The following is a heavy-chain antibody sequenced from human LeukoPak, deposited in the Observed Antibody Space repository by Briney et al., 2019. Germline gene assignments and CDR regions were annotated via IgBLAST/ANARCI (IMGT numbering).Heavy chain of an antibody. CDR2: ISGDGGST. D-gene: IGHD6-6*01. J-gene: IGHJ4*02. CDR1: GCTFNDYA. V-gene: IGHV3-43*02. CDR3: AKDLMDLFWDISSSPVGYFDH. Sequence: GGALRLSCAASGCTFNDYAMHWLRQAPGKGLEWVSLISGDGGSTYYADSVKGRFTISRDNSKNSLYLQMNSLRTEDTALYYCAKDLMDLFWDISSSPVGYFDHWGQGTLVTVSS.